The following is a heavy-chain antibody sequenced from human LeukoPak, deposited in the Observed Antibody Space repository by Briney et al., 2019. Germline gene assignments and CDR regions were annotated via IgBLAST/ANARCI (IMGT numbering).Heavy chain of an antibody. D-gene: IGHD4-23*01. Sequence: ASVKVSCTASNYTFTSYGISWVRQAPGQGLEWMAWINAYNGDTNYAQKFQGRVTLTTDTSTSTAYMELRSLRSDDTAVYYCARDQDSGNSHYWGQGTLVTVSP. CDR3: ARDQDSGNSHY. CDR2: INAYNGDT. J-gene: IGHJ4*02. V-gene: IGHV1-18*01. CDR1: NYTFTSYG.